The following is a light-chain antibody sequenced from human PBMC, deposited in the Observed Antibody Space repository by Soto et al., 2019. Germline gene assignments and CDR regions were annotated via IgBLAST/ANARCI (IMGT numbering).Light chain of an antibody. CDR1: QSVSTW. CDR3: HQYNTFLTWT. CDR2: DAS. Sequence: QMTQSPSTLSASVGDRVAITCRASQSVSTWLAWYQQKAGKAPRLLIYDASNLESGVPSRFSGSGSGTEFTLTISNLQPEDSAIYYCHQYNTFLTWTFGQGTRVEIK. V-gene: IGKV1-5*01. J-gene: IGKJ1*01.